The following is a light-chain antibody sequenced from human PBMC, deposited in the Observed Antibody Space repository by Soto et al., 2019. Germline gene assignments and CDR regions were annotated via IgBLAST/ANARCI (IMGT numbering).Light chain of an antibody. Sequence: EIALTQSPGTQSSFPVERATLCRRASQSVRTNYLAWYQKKRGQDPWTLIYGALNRAGGVPDRCSGRGAGTELKLPSIRKESKDVVVHYLRQPGHLTRAFGQGTKVDIK. CDR1: QSVRTNY. CDR3: RQPGHLTRA. J-gene: IGKJ1*01. V-gene: IGKV3-20*01. CDR2: GAL.